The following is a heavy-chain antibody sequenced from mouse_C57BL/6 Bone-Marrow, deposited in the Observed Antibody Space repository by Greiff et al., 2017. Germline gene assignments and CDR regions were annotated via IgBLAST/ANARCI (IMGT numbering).Heavy chain of an antibody. J-gene: IGHJ1*03. V-gene: IGHV1-55*01. CDR3: ARPYYSDYWYCDV. D-gene: IGHD2-12*01. CDR2: IYPGSGST. Sequence: QVQLQQPGAELVKPGASVKMSCKASGYTFTSYWITWVKQRPGQGLEWIGDIYPGSGSTNYNDKFKSKATLTVDTSSRTAYMQLSSLTSEDSAVYYCARPYYSDYWYCDVWGRGTAVTVTA. CDR1: GYTFTSYW.